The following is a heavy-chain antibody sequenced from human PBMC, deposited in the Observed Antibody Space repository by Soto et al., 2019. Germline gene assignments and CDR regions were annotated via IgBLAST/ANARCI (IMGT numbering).Heavy chain of an antibody. Sequence: QVQLVQSGAEVKKPGASVKVSCKASGYTFTSYGISWVRQAPGQGLEWMGWISAYNGDTNYAQKLQGRVTMTTDTSTITAYMEVSSPRSADTAVYYGARTSRGAVAGSDYWGQGTLVTVSP. CDR3: ARTSRGAVAGSDY. V-gene: IGHV1-18*01. CDR1: GYTFTSYG. J-gene: IGHJ4*02. D-gene: IGHD6-19*01. CDR2: ISAYNGDT.